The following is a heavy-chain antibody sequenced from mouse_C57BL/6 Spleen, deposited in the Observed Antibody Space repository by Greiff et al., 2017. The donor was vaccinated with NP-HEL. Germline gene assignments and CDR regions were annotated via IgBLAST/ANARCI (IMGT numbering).Heavy chain of an antibody. CDR1: GYTFTDYE. CDR2: IDPETGGT. D-gene: IGHD2-1*01. J-gene: IGHJ4*01. CDR3: TRRGNYENAMDY. Sequence: LVESGAELVRPGASVTLSCKASGYTFTDYEMHWVKQTPVHGLEWIGAIDPETGGTAYNQKFKGKAILTADKSSSTAYMELRSLTSEDSAVYYCTRRGNYENAMDYWGQGTSVTVSS. V-gene: IGHV1-15*01.